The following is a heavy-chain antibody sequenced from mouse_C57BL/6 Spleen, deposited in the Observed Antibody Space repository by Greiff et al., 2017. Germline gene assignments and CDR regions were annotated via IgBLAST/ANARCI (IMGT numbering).Heavy chain of an antibody. CDR1: GFTFSDYG. Sequence: EVHLVESGGGLVKPGGSLKLSCAASGFTFSDYGMHWVRQAPEKGLERVAYISSGSSTIYYADTVKGRFTISRDNAKNTLFLQMTSRRSEVAAMYYCANDYVPFAYWGQGTLVTVSA. CDR2: ISSGSSTI. V-gene: IGHV5-17*01. D-gene: IGHD2-4*01. CDR3: ANDYVPFAY. J-gene: IGHJ3*01.